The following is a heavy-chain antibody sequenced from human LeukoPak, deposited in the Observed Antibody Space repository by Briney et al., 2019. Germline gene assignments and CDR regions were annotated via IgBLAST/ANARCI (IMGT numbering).Heavy chain of an antibody. CDR3: ATSRTFDY. Sequence: GGSLRLSCAASGFTFSSYWVSWVRQAPGRGLEWGANIKQDGGEKYYVDSVKGRFTISRDNAKNSLYLQMNSLRAEGTAVYYCATSRTFDYWGQGTLVTVSS. CDR1: GFTFSSYW. J-gene: IGHJ4*02. V-gene: IGHV3-7*01. CDR2: IKQDGGEK.